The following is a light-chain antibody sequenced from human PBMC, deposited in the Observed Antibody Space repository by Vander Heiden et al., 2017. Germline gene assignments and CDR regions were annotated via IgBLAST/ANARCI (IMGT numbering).Light chain of an antibody. V-gene: IGKV2-28*01. CDR1: QSLLHGNGYNY. CDR3: MQALQTPFT. J-gene: IGKJ3*01. CDR2: LGS. Sequence: DTVMSQSPLSLPVTPGEPASISCRSSQSLLHGNGYNYLDWYLQKPGQAPQLLIYLGSNRASGVPDRFSGSGSGTDFTLKISRVEAEDVGVYYCMQALQTPFTFGPGTKVDIK.